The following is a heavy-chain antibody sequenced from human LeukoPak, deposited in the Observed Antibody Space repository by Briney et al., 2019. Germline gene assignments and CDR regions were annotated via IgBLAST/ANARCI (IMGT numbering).Heavy chain of an antibody. V-gene: IGHV3-23*01. CDR2: ISGSGGST. Sequence: GGSLRLSCAASGFTFSKYAMSWVRQAPGKGLEWVSAISGSGGSTYYADSVKGRFTISRDNSKNTLYLQMNSLRAEDTAVYYCATVFRIVGATILRDAFDIRGQGTMVTVSS. D-gene: IGHD1-26*01. J-gene: IGHJ3*02. CDR3: ATVFRIVGATILRDAFDI. CDR1: GFTFSKYA.